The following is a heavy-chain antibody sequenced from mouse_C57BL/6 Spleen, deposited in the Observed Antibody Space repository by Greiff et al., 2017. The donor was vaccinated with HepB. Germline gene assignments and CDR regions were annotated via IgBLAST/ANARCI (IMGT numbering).Heavy chain of an antibody. J-gene: IGHJ4*01. D-gene: IGHD2-4*01. CDR1: GYSITSGYY. V-gene: IGHV3-6*01. CDR3: ASPIGYYDYPYYAMDY. CDR2: ISYDGNN. Sequence: DVQLQESGPGLVKPSQSLSLTCSVTGYSITSGYYWNWIRQFPGNKLEWMGYISYDGNNKYNPSLKNRISITLDTSNNQFFLTLNSVTTEDTATYYFASPIGYYDYPYYAMDYWGQGTSVTVSS.